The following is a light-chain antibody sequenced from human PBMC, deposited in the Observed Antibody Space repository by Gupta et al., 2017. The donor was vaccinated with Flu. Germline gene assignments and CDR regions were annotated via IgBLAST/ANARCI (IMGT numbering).Light chain of an antibody. CDR2: DVS. V-gene: IGLV2-14*01. CDR1: TSDVGGYNY. CDR3: SSYTTSSTWV. J-gene: IGLJ3*02. Sequence: QSALTQPPSVSGSPGQSITISCTGTTSDVGGYNYVSWYQQHPGKAPKLIIYDVSNRPSGVSNRFSASKSGNTASLTISGLQAEDEADYYCSSYTTSSTWVFGGGTKLTVL.